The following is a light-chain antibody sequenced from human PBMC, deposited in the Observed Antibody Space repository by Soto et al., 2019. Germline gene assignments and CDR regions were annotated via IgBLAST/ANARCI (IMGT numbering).Light chain of an antibody. V-gene: IGKV3-15*01. J-gene: IGKJ2*01. CDR1: QNIRTN. CDR3: QHHNNWPE. Sequence: IVMTQSPVTLSVSPGERATLSCRASQNIRTNLAWYQQKPGQAPRLLIYGSSTRATGIPARFSGSGSGTEFILTINSLQSEDFAVYYCQHHNNWPEFXQGTK. CDR2: GSS.